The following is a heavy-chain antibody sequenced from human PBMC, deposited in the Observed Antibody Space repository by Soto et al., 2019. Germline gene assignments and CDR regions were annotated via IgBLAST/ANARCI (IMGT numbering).Heavy chain of an antibody. Sequence: ASVKVSCKASGYTFTGYYMHWVRQAPGQGLEWMGWISAYNGNTNYAQKLQGRVTMTTDTSASTAYMELRSLRSDDTAVYYCARVWVGTTFAYYYGMDVWGQGTTVTVSS. J-gene: IGHJ6*02. CDR3: ARVWVGTTFAYYYGMDV. D-gene: IGHD1-26*01. V-gene: IGHV1-18*04. CDR1: GYTFTGYY. CDR2: ISAYNGNT.